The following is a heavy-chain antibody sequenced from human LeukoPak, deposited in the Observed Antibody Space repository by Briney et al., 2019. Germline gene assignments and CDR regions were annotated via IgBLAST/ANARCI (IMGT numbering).Heavy chain of an antibody. CDR1: GFTFSSYA. CDR3: AKDPSYCTNGVCPRYYYYYGMDV. D-gene: IGHD2-8*01. Sequence: AGGSLRLSCAASGFTFSSYAMSWVRQAPGKGLEWVSAISGSGGSTYYADSVKGRFTISRDNSKNTLYLQMNSLRAEDTAVYYCAKDPSYCTNGVCPRYYYYYGMDVWGQGTTVTVSS. J-gene: IGHJ6*02. CDR2: ISGSGGST. V-gene: IGHV3-23*01.